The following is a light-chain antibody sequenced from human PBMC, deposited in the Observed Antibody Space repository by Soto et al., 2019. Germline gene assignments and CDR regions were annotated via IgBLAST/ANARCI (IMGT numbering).Light chain of an antibody. V-gene: IGLV2-23*01. CDR3: CSYAGSTTSLVV. J-gene: IGLJ2*01. CDR2: EGS. CDR1: SSDVGGYNL. Sequence: QSALTQPASVSGSPGQSITISCTGTSSDVGGYNLVSWYQQHPGKAPKLMIYEGSKRPSGVSNRFSGSKSGNTASLTISGLQAEDEADYYCCSYAGSTTSLVVFGGGTKLTVL.